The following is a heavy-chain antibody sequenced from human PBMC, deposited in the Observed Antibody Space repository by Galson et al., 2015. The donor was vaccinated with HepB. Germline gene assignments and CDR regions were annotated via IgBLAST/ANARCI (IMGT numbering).Heavy chain of an antibody. D-gene: IGHD3-10*01. Sequence: CAISGDSVSSNSAAWNWIRQSPSRGLEWLGRTYYRSKWYNDYAVSVKSRITINPDTSKNQFSLQLNSVTPADTAVCYCARGERVRGVIIYPDYWGQGTLVTVSS. CDR1: GDSVSSNSAA. J-gene: IGHJ4*02. CDR2: TYYRSKWYN. V-gene: IGHV6-1*01. CDR3: ARGERVRGVIIYPDY.